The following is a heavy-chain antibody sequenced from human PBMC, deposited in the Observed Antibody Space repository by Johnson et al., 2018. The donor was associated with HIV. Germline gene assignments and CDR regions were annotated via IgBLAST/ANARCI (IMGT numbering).Heavy chain of an antibody. V-gene: IGHV3-30*02. CDR3: AKEGRGGAFDI. CDR1: GFTFSSYG. J-gene: IGHJ3*02. D-gene: IGHD2-15*01. Sequence: QVQLVESGGGLVQPGGSLRLSCAASGFTFSSYGMHWVRQAPGKGLEWVAFIRYDGSNTYDADSVRGRFTISRDNSKNTLYLQMNSLRAEDTAVYYCAKEGRGGAFDIWGQGTMVTVSS. CDR2: IRYDGSNT.